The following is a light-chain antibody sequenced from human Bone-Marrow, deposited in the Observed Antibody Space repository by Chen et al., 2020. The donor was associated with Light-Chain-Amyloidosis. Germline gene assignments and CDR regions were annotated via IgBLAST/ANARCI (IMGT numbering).Light chain of an antibody. CDR1: SSDVGVYNY. J-gene: IGLJ3*02. CDR2: EVS. Sequence: QSALTQPPSASGSPGQSVTISCTGTSSDVGVYNYVSCYQQHPGKAPKLMIYEVSKRPSGVPGRFSGSKSGNTASLTVSGLQAEDEADYYCSSFAGSDNPLLFGGGTKLTVL. CDR3: SSFAGSDNPLL. V-gene: IGLV2-8*01.